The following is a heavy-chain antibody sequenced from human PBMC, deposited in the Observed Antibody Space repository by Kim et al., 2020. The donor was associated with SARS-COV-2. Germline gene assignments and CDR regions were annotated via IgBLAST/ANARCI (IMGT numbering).Heavy chain of an antibody. J-gene: IGHJ4*01. CDR2: IYTSGSN. D-gene: IGHD1-7*01. CDR1: GGYISSYY. CDR3: AAKTGTTHY. Sequence: SETLSLTCTVSGGYISSYYWSWIRQPAGKGLEWIGRIYTSGSNKYNPSLKSRVTMSVDTSKNQLSLKLSSVTAADTAVYYCAAKTGTTHYWCHETLVTVS. V-gene: IGHV4-4*07.